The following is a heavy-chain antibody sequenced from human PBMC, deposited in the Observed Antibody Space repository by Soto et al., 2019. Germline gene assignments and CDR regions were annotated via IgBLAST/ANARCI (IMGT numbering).Heavy chain of an antibody. D-gene: IGHD3-22*01. CDR1: GGSISSGDYY. J-gene: IGHJ4*02. CDR2: IYYSGST. CDR3: ARVPRRSPDSSGYFY. V-gene: IGHV4-30-4*01. Sequence: PSETLSLTCTVSGGSISSGDYYWSWIHQPPGKGLEWIGYIYYSGSTYYNPSLKSRVTISVDTSKNQFSLKLSSVTAADTAVYYCARVPRRSPDSSGYFYWGQGTLVTVSS.